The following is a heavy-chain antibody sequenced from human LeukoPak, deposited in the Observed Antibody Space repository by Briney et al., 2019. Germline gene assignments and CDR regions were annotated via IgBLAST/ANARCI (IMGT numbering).Heavy chain of an antibody. CDR1: GGSISSVPYY. D-gene: IGHD4-11*01. CDR3: VRYGNYGGGY. Sequence: PSETLSLTCTVSGGSISSVPYYWGWIRQPPGKGLEWVGTIFYSGNSYYNPSLKSRVTMSVDTSKNQFSLRLRSVTAADTAVYYCVRYGNYGGGYWGQGTLVTVSS. J-gene: IGHJ4*02. CDR2: IFYSGNS. V-gene: IGHV4-39*07.